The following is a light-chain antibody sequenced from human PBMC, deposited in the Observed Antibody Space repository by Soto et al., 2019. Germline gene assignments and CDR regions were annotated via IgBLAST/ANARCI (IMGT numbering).Light chain of an antibody. CDR1: QSISSD. CDR3: QQSYSNPFT. Sequence: DIQMAQSPSSLSASVGDRVTITCRASQSISSDLNWYQQKPGKAPKLLIYAASSLQSGVPSRFSASGSGTDFTLTISSLQPEDFATYYSQQSYSNPFTFGPGTKVDIK. J-gene: IGKJ3*01. CDR2: AAS. V-gene: IGKV1-39*01.